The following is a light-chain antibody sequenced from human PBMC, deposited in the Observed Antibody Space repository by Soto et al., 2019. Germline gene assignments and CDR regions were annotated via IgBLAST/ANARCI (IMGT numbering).Light chain of an antibody. CDR3: AAWDDSLNGLV. J-gene: IGLJ1*01. Sequence: QSVLTQPPSASGTPGQRVTIFCSGSSSNIGSNTVNWYQQLPGTAPKLLIYNNNQRPSGVPDRFSGSKSGPSASLAISGLQSEDEADYYCAAWDDSLNGLVFGTGTKLTVL. V-gene: IGLV1-44*01. CDR2: NNN. CDR1: SSNIGSNT.